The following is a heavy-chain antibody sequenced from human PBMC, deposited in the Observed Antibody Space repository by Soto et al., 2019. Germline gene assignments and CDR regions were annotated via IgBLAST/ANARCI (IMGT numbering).Heavy chain of an antibody. Sequence: QVQLVQSGAEVKKAGASVKVSCTASGYTFTSYYMHWVRQAPGQGLEWMGVINPAAGDTTYGEKFQGRVTMTRDTSTRTVYMDLSRLRSDDTAVYYCARMMGYLLGVDHYYDGMDVWGHGTTVTVAS. CDR3: ARMMGYLLGVDHYYDGMDV. D-gene: IGHD3-16*01. J-gene: IGHJ6*02. CDR2: INPAAGDT. V-gene: IGHV1-46*01. CDR1: GYTFTSYY.